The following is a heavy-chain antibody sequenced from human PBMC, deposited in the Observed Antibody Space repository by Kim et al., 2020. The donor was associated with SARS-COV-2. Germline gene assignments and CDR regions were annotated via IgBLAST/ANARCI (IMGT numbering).Heavy chain of an antibody. V-gene: IGHV4-59*01. CDR3: ARVDSSGWYYFDY. CDR2: IYYSGST. J-gene: IGHJ4*02. Sequence: SETLSLTCTVSGGSISSYYWSWIRQPPGKGLEWIGYIYYSGSTNYNPSLKSRVTISVDTSKNQFSLKLSSVTAADTAVYYCARVDSSGWYYFDYWGQGTLVTVSS. D-gene: IGHD6-19*01. CDR1: GGSISSYY.